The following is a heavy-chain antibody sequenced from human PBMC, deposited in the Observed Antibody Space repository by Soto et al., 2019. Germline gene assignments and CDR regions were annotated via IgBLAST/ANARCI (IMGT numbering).Heavy chain of an antibody. D-gene: IGHD2-21*02. CDR1: GFIFGDYA. CDR3: TTLPRNRRGDPFNC. J-gene: IGHJ4*02. V-gene: IGHV3-49*05. CDR2: IRSEAYGGTA. Sequence: QLVESGGGLVKPGLSLRLSCTGSGFIFGDYAVTWFRQNPGKGLECVGYIRSEAYGGTADYAASVRGRFTISRDDYKSVAYLQMASLNTENTGVYYCTTLPRNRRGDPFNCWGQGTLVTVSS.